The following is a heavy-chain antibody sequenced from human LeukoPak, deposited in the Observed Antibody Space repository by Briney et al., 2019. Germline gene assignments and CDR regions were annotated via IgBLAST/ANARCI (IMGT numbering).Heavy chain of an antibody. J-gene: IGHJ3*02. CDR3: AIMERVRGVLGAFDI. Sequence: GGSLRLSCAASGFTFSSYEMNWVRQAPGKGLEWVSYISSSGSTIYYADSVKGRFTISRDNAKNSLYLQMNILRAEDTAVYYCAIMERVRGVLGAFDIWGQGTMVTVSS. CDR1: GFTFSSYE. V-gene: IGHV3-48*03. CDR2: ISSSGSTI. D-gene: IGHD3-10*01.